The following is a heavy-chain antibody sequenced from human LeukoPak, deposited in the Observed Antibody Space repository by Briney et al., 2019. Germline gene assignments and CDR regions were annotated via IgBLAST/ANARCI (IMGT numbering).Heavy chain of an antibody. V-gene: IGHV3-23*01. Sequence: PGGSLRLSCAASGFTFRTSAMNWVRQAPGKGLEWVALISDSGTSTYYGESVTGRFSISRDNSNNRLFLQMNSLKVEDTASYFCATDNHPASWGQGTQVTVSA. J-gene: IGHJ4*02. CDR2: ISDSGTST. CDR3: ATDNHPAS. D-gene: IGHD1-14*01. CDR1: GFTFRTSA.